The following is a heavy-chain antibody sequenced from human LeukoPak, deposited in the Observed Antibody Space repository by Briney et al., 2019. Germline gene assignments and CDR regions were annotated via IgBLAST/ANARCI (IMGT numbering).Heavy chain of an antibody. CDR1: GYSFTSYW. J-gene: IGHJ4*02. CDR3: ARPPRYSSGWTQFDY. V-gene: IGHV5-51*01. Sequence: GESLKISCKGSGYSFTSYWIGWVRQMPGKGLEWMGIIYPGDSDTRYSPFFQGQVTISADKSISTAYLQWSSLKASDTAMYYCARPPRYSSGWTQFDYWGQGTLVTVSS. D-gene: IGHD6-19*01. CDR2: IYPGDSDT.